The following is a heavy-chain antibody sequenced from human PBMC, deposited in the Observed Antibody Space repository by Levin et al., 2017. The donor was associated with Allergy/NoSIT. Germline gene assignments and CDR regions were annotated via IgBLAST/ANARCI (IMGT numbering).Heavy chain of an antibody. CDR1: GGSISSGRSY. V-gene: IGHV4-31*03. J-gene: IGHJ2*01. D-gene: IGHD3-10*01. Sequence: SETLSLTCTVSGGSISSGRSYWSWIRQHPGEGLAWIGHIYYTGNTYYNPSLKSRVTISVDTSKNQFSLKLTSVTAADTAVYYCARGAYYGSGSFHWYFDLWGRGTLVTVSS. CDR2: IYYTGNT. CDR3: ARGAYYGSGSFHWYFDL.